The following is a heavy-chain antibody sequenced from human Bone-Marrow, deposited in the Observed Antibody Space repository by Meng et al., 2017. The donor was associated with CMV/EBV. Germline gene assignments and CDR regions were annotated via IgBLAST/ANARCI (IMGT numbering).Heavy chain of an antibody. J-gene: IGHJ6*02. D-gene: IGHD6-13*01. CDR3: AKTSGSWV. CDR2: IKQDGSEK. Sequence: GESLKISCAASGFTFSSYWMSWVRQAPGKGLEWVANIKQDGSEKYYVDSVKGRFTISRDNSKNTLYLQMNSLRAEDTGVYYCAKTSGSWVWGQGTTVTVSS. V-gene: IGHV3-7*03. CDR1: GFTFSSYW.